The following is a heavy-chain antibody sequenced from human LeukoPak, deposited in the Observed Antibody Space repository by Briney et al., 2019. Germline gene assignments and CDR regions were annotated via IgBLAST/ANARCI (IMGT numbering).Heavy chain of an antibody. CDR2: IYYSGST. V-gene: IGHV4-59*01. Sequence: NASETLSLTCTVSGGSIRSYYWSWIRQPPGKGLEWIGYIYYSGSTNYNPSLKSRVTISVDTSKNQFSLKLSSVTAADTAVYYCARSSESYDSSGYYSYYFDYWGQGNLVTVSS. CDR3: ARSSESYDSSGYYSYYFDY. J-gene: IGHJ4*02. D-gene: IGHD3-22*01. CDR1: GGSIRSYY.